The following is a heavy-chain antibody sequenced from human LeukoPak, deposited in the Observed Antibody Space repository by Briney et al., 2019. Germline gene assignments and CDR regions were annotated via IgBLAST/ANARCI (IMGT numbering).Heavy chain of an antibody. Sequence: GGSLRLSCAASGFTFSGYWMHWVRQAPGKGLAWVSVIRSDGSITTYADSVKGRFTISRDTAKNTLYLQMDSLRAEDTAVYYCARDGRSGNFDKWGQGTLVSVSS. CDR1: GFTFSGYW. CDR3: ARDGRSGNFDK. CDR2: IRSDGSIT. J-gene: IGHJ4*02. V-gene: IGHV3-74*01. D-gene: IGHD1-26*01.